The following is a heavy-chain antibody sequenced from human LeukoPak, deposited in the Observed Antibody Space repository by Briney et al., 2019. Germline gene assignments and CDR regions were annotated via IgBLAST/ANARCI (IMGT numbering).Heavy chain of an antibody. CDR2: INHSGST. J-gene: IGHJ4*02. D-gene: IGHD2-2*01. Sequence: SETLSLTCAVFGGSFSGYYWSWIRQPPGKGLEWIGEINHSGSTNYNPSLKSRVTTSVDTSKNQFSLKLSSVTAADTAVYYCARGRPRSVVPTAPFDYWGQGTLVTVSS. CDR3: ARGRPRSVVPTAPFDY. V-gene: IGHV4-34*01. CDR1: GGSFSGYY.